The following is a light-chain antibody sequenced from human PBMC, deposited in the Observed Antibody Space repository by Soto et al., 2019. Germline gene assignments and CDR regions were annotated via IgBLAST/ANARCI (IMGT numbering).Light chain of an antibody. CDR1: SSNIGNNH. CDR3: ATWDDSLSGVV. Sequence: QSVLTQPPSASGTPEQRVTVSCSGSSSNIGNNHVYWYQQVPATAPKLLIYRNNQRPSGVPDRFSGSKSGTSASLDISGLRSDDEAHYYCATWDDSLSGVVFGGGTKLTVL. J-gene: IGLJ2*01. CDR2: RNN. V-gene: IGLV1-47*01.